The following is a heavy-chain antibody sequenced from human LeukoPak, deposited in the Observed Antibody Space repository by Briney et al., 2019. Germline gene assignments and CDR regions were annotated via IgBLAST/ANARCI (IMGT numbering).Heavy chain of an antibody. CDR1: GFTFSSYA. Sequence: GGSLGLSCAASGFTFSSYAMSWVRQAPGKGLEWVSAISGSGGSTYYADSVKGRFTISRDNSKNTLYLQMNSLRAEDTAVYYCAKGSRTYYYDSSGYYYEDYFDYWGQGTLVTVSS. CDR2: ISGSGGST. CDR3: AKGSRTYYYDSSGYYYEDYFDY. V-gene: IGHV3-23*01. J-gene: IGHJ4*02. D-gene: IGHD3-22*01.